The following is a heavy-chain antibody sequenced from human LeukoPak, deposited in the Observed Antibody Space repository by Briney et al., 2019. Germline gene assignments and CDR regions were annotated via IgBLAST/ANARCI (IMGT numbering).Heavy chain of an antibody. D-gene: IGHD7-27*01. CDR3: ARDLAWGAYDY. CDR1: GFTFSSYA. Sequence: GGSLRLSCAASGFTFSSYAMSWVRQAPGKGLEWVSAISGSGGSTYYADSVKGRFTISRDNSKNTLYLQMNSLRTEDAAVYYCARDLAWGAYDYWGQGTLVTVSS. J-gene: IGHJ4*02. V-gene: IGHV3-23*01. CDR2: ISGSGGST.